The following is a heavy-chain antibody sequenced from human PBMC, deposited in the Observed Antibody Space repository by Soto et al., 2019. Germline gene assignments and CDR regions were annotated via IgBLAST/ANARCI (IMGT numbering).Heavy chain of an antibody. V-gene: IGHV1-18*01. CDR2: ISAYNGNT. Sequence: ASVKVSCKASGYTFTSYGISWVRQAPGQGLEWMGWISAYNGNTNYAQKLQGRVTMTTDTSTSTAYMELRSLRSDDTAVYYCARGTRGGGSCYNWFDPWGQGTLVTVSS. J-gene: IGHJ5*02. CDR1: GYTFTSYG. CDR3: ARGTRGGGSCYNWFDP. D-gene: IGHD2-15*01.